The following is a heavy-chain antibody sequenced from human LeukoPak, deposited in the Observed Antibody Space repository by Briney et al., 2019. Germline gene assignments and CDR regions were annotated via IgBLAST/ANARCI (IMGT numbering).Heavy chain of an antibody. Sequence: PGGSLRLSCAASGFTFSSYAMTWARRAPGEGLEWVSTIEVGGAMTHYADSVKGRFTISRDTSKSTLFLQMTNLRVEDTAVYYCAKPLGGSYLFDLWGPGTLVIVSS. CDR3: AKPLGGSYLFDL. CDR1: GFTFSSYA. J-gene: IGHJ4*02. D-gene: IGHD1-26*01. CDR2: IEVGGAMT. V-gene: IGHV3-23*01.